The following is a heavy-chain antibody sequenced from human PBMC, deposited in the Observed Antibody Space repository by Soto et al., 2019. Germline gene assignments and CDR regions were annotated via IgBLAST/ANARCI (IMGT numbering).Heavy chain of an antibody. J-gene: IGHJ2*01. CDR2: ISGWDGRT. V-gene: IGHV3-23*01. D-gene: IGHD1-1*01. CDR3: VFQAEGGIRGTVPVSAFLLNRSSDL. Sequence: PGKWLEWVSAISGWDGRTYYADSVNGRFTISRGNSQNTLYLQLNSLRAEDTAVYYCVFQAEGGIRGTVPVSAFLLNRSSDL.